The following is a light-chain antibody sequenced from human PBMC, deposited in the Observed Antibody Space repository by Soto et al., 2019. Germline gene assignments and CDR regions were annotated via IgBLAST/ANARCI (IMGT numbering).Light chain of an antibody. CDR2: DVS. Sequence: QSVLTQPRSVSGSPGQSVTISCTGTSSDVGGYNYVSWYQQHPGKAPKLVIYDVSKRPSGVPDRFSGSKSGNTASLTISGLQAEDEADYCCCSYAGGYTWVFGGGTKLTVL. V-gene: IGLV2-11*01. CDR3: CSYAGGYTWV. CDR1: SSDVGGYNY. J-gene: IGLJ3*02.